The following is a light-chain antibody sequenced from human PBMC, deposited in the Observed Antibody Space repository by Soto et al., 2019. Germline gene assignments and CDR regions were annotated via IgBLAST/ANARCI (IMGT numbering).Light chain of an antibody. Sequence: QSVLTQPASVSGSPGQSITISCAGTMRDVGAYNLVSWYQQHPGRAPQLIIYEVRNRPSGISFRFSGSKSGNTASLTSSGLQAEDEADYYCSSYTSKSSLIFGGGTKVTV. CDR3: SSYTSKSSLI. CDR2: EVR. CDR1: MRDVGAYNL. J-gene: IGLJ2*01. V-gene: IGLV2-14*01.